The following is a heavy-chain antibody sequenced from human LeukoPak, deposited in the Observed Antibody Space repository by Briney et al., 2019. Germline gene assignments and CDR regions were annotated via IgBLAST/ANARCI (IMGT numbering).Heavy chain of an antibody. Sequence: PGGSLRLSCAASGFTFNTHGMHWVRQAPGKGLEWVSTLSGSGITTYYADSVKGRFTISRDNSKNTLYLQMNSLRAEDTAVYYCAKGIYSSGWSYFDYWGHGTLVTVSS. V-gene: IGHV3-23*01. CDR1: GFTFNTHG. CDR2: LSGSGITT. D-gene: IGHD6-19*01. CDR3: AKGIYSSGWSYFDY. J-gene: IGHJ4*01.